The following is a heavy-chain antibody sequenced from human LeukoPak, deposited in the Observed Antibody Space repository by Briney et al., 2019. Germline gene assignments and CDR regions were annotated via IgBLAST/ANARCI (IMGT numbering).Heavy chain of an antibody. CDR2: INHSGST. Sequence: AETLSLTCAVYVGSFSGYYWSWIRQPPGKGREWIGEINHSGSTNYNPSLKSRVTISVDTSKNQFSLKLSSVTAADTAVYYCARRRWQEYFDYWGQGTLVTVSS. CDR3: ARRRWQEYFDY. J-gene: IGHJ4*02. CDR1: VGSFSGYY. V-gene: IGHV4-34*01. D-gene: IGHD4-23*01.